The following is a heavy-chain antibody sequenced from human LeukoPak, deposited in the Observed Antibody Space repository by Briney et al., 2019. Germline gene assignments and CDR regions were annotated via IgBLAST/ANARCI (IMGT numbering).Heavy chain of an antibody. Sequence: GGSLRLSCAASGFTFSSYAMSWVRQAPGKGLEWVSAISGSGGSTYYADSVRGRFTISRDNSKNTLYLQMNSLRAEDTAVYYCAKERDYGDYVGPGNYWGQGTLVTVSS. CDR2: ISGSGGST. CDR3: AKERDYGDYVGPGNY. V-gene: IGHV3-23*01. J-gene: IGHJ4*02. CDR1: GFTFSSYA. D-gene: IGHD4-17*01.